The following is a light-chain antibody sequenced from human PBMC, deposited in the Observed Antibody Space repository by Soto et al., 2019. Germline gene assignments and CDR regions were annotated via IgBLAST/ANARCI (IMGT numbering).Light chain of an antibody. J-gene: IGLJ1*01. Sequence: QSVLTQPPSASGSPGQSVTISCIGTARDIGRYNYVSWYQHHPGKAPKLIIYEVTKRPSGVPDRFSGSKSGNTASLTVSGLQAEDEADYYCNSYVGSNNYVFGAGTKVTV. V-gene: IGLV2-8*01. CDR1: ARDIGRYNY. CDR2: EVT. CDR3: NSYVGSNNYV.